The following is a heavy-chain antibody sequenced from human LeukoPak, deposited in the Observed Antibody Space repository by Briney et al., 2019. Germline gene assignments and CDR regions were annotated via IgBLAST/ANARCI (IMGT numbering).Heavy chain of an antibody. J-gene: IGHJ4*02. V-gene: IGHV3-23*01. CDR3: AKSRGESRGASNY. Sequence: GGSLRLPCAASGFTFSSYAMNWVRQAPGKGLEWVSFISGSGDTTYYADSVKGRFTISRDSSKNTLYLQMNSLRAEDTAVYYCAKSRGESRGASNYWGQGTLVTVSS. CDR2: ISGSGDTT. D-gene: IGHD1-26*01. CDR1: GFTFSSYA.